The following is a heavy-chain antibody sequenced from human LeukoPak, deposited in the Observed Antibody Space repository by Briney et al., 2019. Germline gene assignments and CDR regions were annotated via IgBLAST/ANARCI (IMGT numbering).Heavy chain of an antibody. CDR1: GFTFNTYA. CDR2: ISGSGENT. CDR3: AKGSVNYDILTGSYFDY. D-gene: IGHD3-9*01. Sequence: GGSLRLSCAASGFTFNTYAMNWVRQAPGKGLEWVSSISGSGENTYYADSVKSRFTISRDKSKNTLSLQMNSLRAEDTAVYYCAKGSVNYDILTGSYFDYWGQGTLVTVSS. V-gene: IGHV3-23*01. J-gene: IGHJ4*02.